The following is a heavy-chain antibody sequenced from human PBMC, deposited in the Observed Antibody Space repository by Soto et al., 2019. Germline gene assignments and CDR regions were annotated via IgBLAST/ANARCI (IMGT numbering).Heavy chain of an antibody. J-gene: IGHJ4*02. V-gene: IGHV3-9*01. CDR1: GFTFDDYA. CDR2: IGWNSGSI. CDR3: AEGASPGVTGTTFYFDY. D-gene: IGHD1-7*01. Sequence: GGSLRLSCAASGFTFDDYAMHWVRQAPGKGLEWVSGIGWNSGSIGYADSVKGRFTISRENAKNSLYLQMNSLRAEDTALYYCAEGASPGVTGTTFYFDYWGQGTLVTVSS.